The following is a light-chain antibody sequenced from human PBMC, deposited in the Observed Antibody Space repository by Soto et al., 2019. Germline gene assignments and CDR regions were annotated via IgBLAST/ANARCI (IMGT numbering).Light chain of an antibody. J-gene: IGLJ2*01. V-gene: IGLV2-8*01. CDR2: EVS. CDR3: SSYVGSTVV. CDR1: SSDVGGYNY. Sequence: QSALTQPPSASGSPGQSVTISCTGTSSDVGGYNYVSWYQQHPGKAPKLMIYEVSKRPSGVPDRFSGSKSGNTASLTVSGLQAEDEADYYCSSYVGSTVVFGGGTKVTVL.